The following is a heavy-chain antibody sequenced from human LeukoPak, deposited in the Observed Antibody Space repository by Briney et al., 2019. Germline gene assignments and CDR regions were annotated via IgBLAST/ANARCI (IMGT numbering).Heavy chain of an antibody. CDR1: GFTFRDYY. CDR2: ISSSGSTI. V-gene: IGHV3-11*01. CDR3: ARDRAPYSSLNWFDP. D-gene: IGHD6-13*01. J-gene: IGHJ5*02. Sequence: GGSLRLFCAASGFTFRDYYMSWIRQAPGKGLEGVLYISSSGSTIYYADSVKGRFTISRDNAKNSLYLQMNSLRAEDTAVYYCARDRAPYSSLNWFDPWGQGTLVTVSS.